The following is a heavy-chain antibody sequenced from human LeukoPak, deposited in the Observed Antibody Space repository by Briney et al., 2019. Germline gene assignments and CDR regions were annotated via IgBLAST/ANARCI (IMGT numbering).Heavy chain of an antibody. D-gene: IGHD3-10*01. CDR2: ISSSSSYI. J-gene: IGHJ4*03. Sequence: GGSLRLSCAASGFTFSSYSMNWVRQAPGKGLEWVSSISSSSSYIYYADSVKGRFTISRDNSKNTLYLQMNSLRAEDTAVYYCASGVVRGLPFDYWGQGTMVTVSS. CDR1: GFTFSSYS. V-gene: IGHV3-21*04. CDR3: ASGVVRGLPFDY.